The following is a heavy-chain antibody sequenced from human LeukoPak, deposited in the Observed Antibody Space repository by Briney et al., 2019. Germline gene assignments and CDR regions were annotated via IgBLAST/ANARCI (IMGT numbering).Heavy chain of an antibody. J-gene: IGHJ4*02. Sequence: PGGSLRLSCAASGFTLSSNYMSWVRQAPGKGLEWVSFITSSSLNVSYADSVKGRLTISRDNAQNVLYLHMNRLTGDDTAVYYCARVPGDYWGQGSLVTVSS. V-gene: IGHV3-21*06. CDR2: ITSSSLNV. CDR3: ARVPGDY. CDR1: GFTLSSNY.